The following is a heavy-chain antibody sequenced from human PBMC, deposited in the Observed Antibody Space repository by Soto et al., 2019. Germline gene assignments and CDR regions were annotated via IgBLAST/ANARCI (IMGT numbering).Heavy chain of an antibody. V-gene: IGHV3-9*01. CDR3: AKAVAGSHYYYHGMDV. Sequence: EVQLVESGGGLVQPGRSLRLSCVASGFTFDDYAMHWVRQAPGKGLEWVSGVSWNSGNSGYADSVKGRFAISRDNXKXXLYLQMNSLRAEDTALYYCAKAVAGSHYYYHGMDVWGQGTTVTVSS. CDR1: GFTFDDYA. D-gene: IGHD6-19*01. CDR2: VSWNSGNS. J-gene: IGHJ6*02.